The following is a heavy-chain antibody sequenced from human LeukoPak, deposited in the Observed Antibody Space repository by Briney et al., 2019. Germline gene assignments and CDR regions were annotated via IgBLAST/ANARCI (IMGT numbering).Heavy chain of an antibody. Sequence: WASVKVSCKASGYTFTSYDINWVRQATGQGLEWMGWMNPNSGNTGYAQKFQGRVTMTRNTSISTAYMELSSLRSEDTAVYYCARGLVSYQLLYLSYYGMDVWGQGTTVTVSS. CDR2: MNPNSGNT. J-gene: IGHJ6*02. D-gene: IGHD2-2*02. CDR3: ARGLVSYQLLYLSYYGMDV. CDR1: GYTFTSYD. V-gene: IGHV1-8*01.